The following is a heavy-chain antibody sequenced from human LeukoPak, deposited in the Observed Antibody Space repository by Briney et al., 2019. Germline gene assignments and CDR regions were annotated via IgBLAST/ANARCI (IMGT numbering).Heavy chain of an antibody. Sequence: NPSETLSLTCTVSGGSISSSSYYWGWIRQPPGKGLEWIGSIYYSGSTYYNPSLKSRVTISVDTSKNQFSLKLSSVTAADTAVYYCASVQGYDFRSGYFSPQNWFDPWGQGTLVTVSS. J-gene: IGHJ5*02. CDR2: IYYSGST. CDR1: GGSISSSSYY. V-gene: IGHV4-39*07. CDR3: ASVQGYDFRSGYFSPQNWFDP. D-gene: IGHD3-3*01.